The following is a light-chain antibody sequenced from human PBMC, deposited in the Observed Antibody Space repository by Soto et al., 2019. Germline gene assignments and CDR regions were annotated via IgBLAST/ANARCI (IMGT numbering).Light chain of an antibody. J-gene: IGKJ4*01. V-gene: IGKV1-12*01. CDR2: AVS. CDR3: TQSSAFPLT. Sequence: DIQMTQSPPSVSASXXDRVXITCLASQGINNWLAWYQQKPGKAPEXXIYAVSYLQSGVPSRFSGSGSGTDFTLTISSLQPEDFATYFCTQSSAFPLTFGGGTKVDIK. CDR1: QGINNW.